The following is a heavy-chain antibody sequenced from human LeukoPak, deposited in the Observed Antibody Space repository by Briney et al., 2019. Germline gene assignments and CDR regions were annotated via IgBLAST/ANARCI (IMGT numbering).Heavy chain of an antibody. D-gene: IGHD6-19*01. CDR2: INPTGDST. CDR1: GYTFTSYY. Sequence: ASVKVSCKASGYTFTSYYMHWVRQAPGQGLEWMGLINPTGDSTGYAQKFQGRVTMTRDMSTSTVYMELSSLRSEDTAVYYCARETYRPGIAVAGIPPAYYFDYWGQGTLVTVSS. V-gene: IGHV1-46*01. J-gene: IGHJ4*02. CDR3: ARETYRPGIAVAGIPPAYYFDY.